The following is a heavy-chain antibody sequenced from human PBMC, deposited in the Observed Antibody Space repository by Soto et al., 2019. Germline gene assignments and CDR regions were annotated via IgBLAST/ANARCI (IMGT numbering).Heavy chain of an antibody. V-gene: IGHV3-7*03. CDR2: IKFDGSEK. CDR3: ARDPHCSGGSCYYADSFQH. Sequence: GGSLRLSCEASGFTFSDYWMSWVRQAPGKGPEWVANIKFDGSEKQYVDSVRGRFTISRDNSRNSLFLQMNSLRAGDTAVYYCARDPHCSGGSCYYADSFQHWGQGTLVTVSS. CDR1: GFTFSDYW. J-gene: IGHJ1*01. D-gene: IGHD2-15*01.